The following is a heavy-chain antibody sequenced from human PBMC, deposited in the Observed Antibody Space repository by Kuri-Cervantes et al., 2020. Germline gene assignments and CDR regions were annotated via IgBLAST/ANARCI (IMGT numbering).Heavy chain of an antibody. D-gene: IGHD3-3*01. CDR2: ISGSGGST. CDR3: AKSAIRRNDY. Sequence: GESLKISCAASGFTFSSYAMSWVRQAPGEGLEWVSAISGSGGSTYYADSVKGRFTISRDNSKNTLYLQMNSLRAEDTAVYYCAKSAIRRNDYWGQGTLVTVSS. V-gene: IGHV3-23*01. J-gene: IGHJ4*02. CDR1: GFTFSSYA.